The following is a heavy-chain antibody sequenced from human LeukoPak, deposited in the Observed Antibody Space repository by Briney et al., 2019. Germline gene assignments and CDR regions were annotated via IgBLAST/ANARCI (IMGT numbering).Heavy chain of an antibody. CDR1: GGSISSYY. D-gene: IGHD3-10*01. Sequence: SETLSLTCTVSGGSISSYYWSWLRQSSGKGLEWIGYIYYKGSTNYNPSLKSRVTMSVDTSKNQFSLKLSSVTAADTAVYYCARSYGSGSYFDYWGQGTLVTVSS. J-gene: IGHJ4*02. V-gene: IGHV4-59*01. CDR2: IYYKGST. CDR3: ARSYGSGSYFDY.